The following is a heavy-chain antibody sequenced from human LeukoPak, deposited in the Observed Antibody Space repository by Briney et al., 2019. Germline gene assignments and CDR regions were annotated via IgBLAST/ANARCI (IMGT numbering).Heavy chain of an antibody. CDR2: INHSRSS. CDR3: ARLSITIFYPHYMDV. Sequence: PSETLSLTCAVYGGSFSGYYWSWIRQPPGKGLEWIGEINHSRSSNYNPSLKSRVTISVDTSKNQFSLKLSSVTAADTAVYYCARLSITIFYPHYMDVWGKGTTVTVSS. J-gene: IGHJ6*03. D-gene: IGHD3-9*01. CDR1: GGSFSGYY. V-gene: IGHV4-34*01.